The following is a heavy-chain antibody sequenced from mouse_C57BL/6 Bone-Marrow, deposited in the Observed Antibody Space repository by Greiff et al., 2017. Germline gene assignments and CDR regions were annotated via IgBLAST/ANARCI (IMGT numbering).Heavy chain of an antibody. Sequence: EVQVVESGGGLVKPGGSLKLSCAASGFTFSSYAMSWVRQTPEKRLEWVATISDGGSYTYYPDNVKGRFTISRDNAKNNLYLQMSHLKSEDTAMYYCARDTYCAYWGQGTLVTVSA. D-gene: IGHD5-1*01. V-gene: IGHV5-4*01. J-gene: IGHJ3*01. CDR1: GFTFSSYA. CDR3: ARDTYCAY. CDR2: ISDGGSYT.